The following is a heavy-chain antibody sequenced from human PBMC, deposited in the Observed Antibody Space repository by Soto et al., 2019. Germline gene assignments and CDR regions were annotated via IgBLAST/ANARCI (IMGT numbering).Heavy chain of an antibody. J-gene: IGHJ4*02. V-gene: IGHV3-30-3*01. Sequence: HPGGSLRLSCAASGFTFSTYVMNWVRQAPGKGLEWVAVISYDGSNKYYADSVKGRFTISRDNSKNTLYLQMNSLRAEDTAVYYCARDYHSSGYLGGLDYWGQGTLVTVSS. CDR2: ISYDGSNK. D-gene: IGHD3-22*01. CDR3: ARDYHSSGYLGGLDY. CDR1: GFTFSTYV.